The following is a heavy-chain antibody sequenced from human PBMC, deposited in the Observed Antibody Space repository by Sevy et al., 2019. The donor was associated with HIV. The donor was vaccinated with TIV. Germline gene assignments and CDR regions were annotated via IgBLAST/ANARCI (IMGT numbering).Heavy chain of an antibody. Sequence: SETLSLTCTVSGGSISSSSYYWGWIRQPPGKGLEWIGSTYYSGSTYYNPSLKSRVTISVDTSKNQFSLKLSSVTAADTAVYYCARRMITFGGEEFDYWGQGTLVTVSS. V-gene: IGHV4-39*01. CDR1: GGSISSSSYY. D-gene: IGHD3-16*01. CDR2: TYYSGST. J-gene: IGHJ4*02. CDR3: ARRMITFGGEEFDY.